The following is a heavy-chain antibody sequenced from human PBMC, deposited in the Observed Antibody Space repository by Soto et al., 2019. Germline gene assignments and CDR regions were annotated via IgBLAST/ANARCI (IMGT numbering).Heavy chain of an antibody. CDR2: IYSGGST. D-gene: IGHD5-18*01. J-gene: IGHJ4*02. Sequence: EVPLVESGGGLIQPGGSLRLSCAASGFTVSSNYMSWVRQAPGKGLEWVSVIYSGGSTYYADSVKGRFTISRDNSKNTLYLQMNSLRAEDTAVYYCAREGLRGYSPITDYWGQGTLVTVSS. CDR3: AREGLRGYSPITDY. CDR1: GFTVSSNY. V-gene: IGHV3-53*01.